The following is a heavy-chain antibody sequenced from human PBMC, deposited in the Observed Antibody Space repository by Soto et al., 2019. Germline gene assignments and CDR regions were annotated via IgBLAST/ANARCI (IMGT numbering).Heavy chain of an antibody. CDR1: GGSVSSKNYY. V-gene: IGHV4-61*01. D-gene: IGHD4-4*01. Sequence: QVQLQESGPGLVKPSETLSLTCTVSGGSVSSKNYYWSWIRHSPGKGLEWIGYISYSGSTNYSPSRESRVTISVDTSKNQFSLRLSAVIAADTAVYYCARVDAVTPSYFHGMDVWGQGTTVVVSS. CDR3: ARVDAVTPSYFHGMDV. J-gene: IGHJ6*02. CDR2: ISYSGST.